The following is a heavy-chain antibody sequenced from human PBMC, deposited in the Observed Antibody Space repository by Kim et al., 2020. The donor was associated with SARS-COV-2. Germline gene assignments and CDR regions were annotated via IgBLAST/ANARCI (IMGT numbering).Heavy chain of an antibody. J-gene: IGHJ4*02. Sequence: YYAESVRGRVTIARDNAKNSLYRQMNGLRAEETAGYYCARDPPYSGSLDYWGQGTLVTVSS. V-gene: IGHV3-48*03. D-gene: IGHD1-26*01. CDR3: ARDPPYSGSLDY.